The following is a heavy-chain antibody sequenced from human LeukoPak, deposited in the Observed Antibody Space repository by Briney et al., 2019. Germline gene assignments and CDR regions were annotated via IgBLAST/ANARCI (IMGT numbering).Heavy chain of an antibody. D-gene: IGHD3-16*02. CDR3: AIGDGLGELSSSFDY. V-gene: IGHV3-30*04. CDR1: GFTFNNYA. CDR2: ISFDGSNK. Sequence: GGSLRLSCAASGFTFNNYAMHWVRQAPGKGLEWVAVISFDGSNKYYADFVKGRFTISRDNSKNTLYLRMNSLRAEDSAVYYCAIGDGLGELSSSFDYWGQGTLVTVSS. J-gene: IGHJ4*02.